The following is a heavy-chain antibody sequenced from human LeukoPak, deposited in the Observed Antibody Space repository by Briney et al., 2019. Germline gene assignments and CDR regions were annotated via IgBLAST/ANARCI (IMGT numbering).Heavy chain of an antibody. CDR3: AREAYDSSGYYYYYGMDV. D-gene: IGHD3-22*01. Sequence: SETLSLTCTVSGGSVSSGSYYWSWIRQPPGKGLEWIGYIYYSGSTNYNPSLKSRVTISVDTSKNQFSLKLSAVTAADTAVYYCAREAYDSSGYYYYYGMDVWGQGTTVTVSS. CDR1: GGSVSSGSYY. CDR2: IYYSGST. V-gene: IGHV4-61*01. J-gene: IGHJ6*02.